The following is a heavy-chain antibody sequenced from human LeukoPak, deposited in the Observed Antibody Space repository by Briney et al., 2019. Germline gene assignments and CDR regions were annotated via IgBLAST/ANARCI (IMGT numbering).Heavy chain of an antibody. CDR2: INWNGDNT. D-gene: IGHD3-22*01. J-gene: IGHJ4*02. Sequence: GGSLRLSCAASGFTFDDYAMSWVRQAPGKGLEWVSGINWNGDNTGSADSVKGRFTISRDNAKNSLYLEMNSLRAEDTAVYYCARDLYRIVVVPHYFDYWGQGTLVTVSS. CDR3: ARDLYRIVVVPHYFDY. V-gene: IGHV3-20*04. CDR1: GFTFDDYA.